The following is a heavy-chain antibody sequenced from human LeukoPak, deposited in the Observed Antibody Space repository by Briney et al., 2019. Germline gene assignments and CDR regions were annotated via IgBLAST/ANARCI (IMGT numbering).Heavy chain of an antibody. CDR2: ISYDGITI. J-gene: IGHJ4*02. CDR3: AKGVGSTGSYFDY. V-gene: IGHV3-30*18. Sequence: GGSLRLSCAASGFTFSSYGIHWVRQAPGKGLEWVAVISYDGITIYYADSVKGRFTISRDNSKDTLYLQMSSLRADDTAVYYCAKGVGSTGSYFDYWGQGTLVTVSS. CDR1: GFTFSSYG. D-gene: IGHD1-26*01.